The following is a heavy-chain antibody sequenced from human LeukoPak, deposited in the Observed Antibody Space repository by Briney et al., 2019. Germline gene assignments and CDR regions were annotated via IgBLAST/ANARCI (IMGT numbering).Heavy chain of an antibody. CDR2: IYPGDSDT. CDR3: ARHGAMYYYDSSGYCDY. CDR1: GYSFTSYW. Sequence: PGKSLKISCVGSGYSFTSYWIGWVRQMPGKGLEWMGIIYPGDSDTRYSPSFQGQVTISADKYISTAYLQWSSLKASDTAMYYCARHGAMYYYDSSGYCDYWGQGTLVTVSS. J-gene: IGHJ4*02. D-gene: IGHD3-22*01. V-gene: IGHV5-51*01.